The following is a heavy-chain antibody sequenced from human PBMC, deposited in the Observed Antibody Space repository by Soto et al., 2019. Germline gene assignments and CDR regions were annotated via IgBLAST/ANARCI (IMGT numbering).Heavy chain of an antibody. CDR2: IYYSGST. V-gene: IGHV4-61*01. J-gene: IGHJ6*02. D-gene: IGHD2-2*01. CDR3: ARVGPDCSSTSRPKMDGMDV. CDR1: GGSVSSGSYY. Sequence: SETLSLTCTVSGGSVSSGSYYWSWIRQPPGKGLEWIGYIYYSGSTNYNPSLKSRVTISVDTSKNQFSLKLSSVTAADTAVYYCARVGPDCSSTSRPKMDGMDVWGQGTTVTVSS.